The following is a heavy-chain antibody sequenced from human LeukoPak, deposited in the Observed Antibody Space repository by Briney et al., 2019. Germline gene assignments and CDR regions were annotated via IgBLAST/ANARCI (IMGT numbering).Heavy chain of an antibody. J-gene: IGHJ4*02. D-gene: IGHD3-3*01. CDR3: ARPSLHWSGYTNPLDY. V-gene: IGHV1-69*13. CDR1: GYTFTGYY. CDR2: IIPIFGTA. Sequence: SVKVSCKASGYTFTGYYMHWVRQAPGQGLEWMGGIIPIFGTANYAQKFQGRVTITADESTSTAYMELSSLRSEDTAVYYCARPSLHWSGYTNPLDYWGQGTLVTVSS.